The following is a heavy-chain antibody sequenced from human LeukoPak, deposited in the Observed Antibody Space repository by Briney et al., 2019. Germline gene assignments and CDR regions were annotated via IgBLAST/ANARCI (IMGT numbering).Heavy chain of an antibody. J-gene: IGHJ3*01. CDR3: ARHGLAAAGTLERAFDV. V-gene: IGHV4-4*09. CDR1: GGSISSYY. D-gene: IGHD6-13*01. Sequence: PSETLSLTCTVSGGSISSYYWSWIRQPPGKGLEWIGYNYTSGSTNYNPSLKSRVTISVDTSKNQFSLKLSSVTAADTAVYYCARHGLAAAGTLERAFDVWGQGTMVTVSS. CDR2: NYTSGST.